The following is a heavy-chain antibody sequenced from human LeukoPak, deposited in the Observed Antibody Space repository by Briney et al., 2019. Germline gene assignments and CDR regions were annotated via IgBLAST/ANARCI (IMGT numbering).Heavy chain of an antibody. Sequence: PSETLSLTCGVSGGSIDIANYWSWVRQAPGKGLEWIGEISHDGTTNYNPFLRSRVAMSFDRANNQFSLSLTSVTAADTAVYYCTREDRPFCPFAYWGQGVLVTVSS. CDR3: TREDRPFCPFAY. J-gene: IGHJ4*02. CDR2: ISHDGTT. D-gene: IGHD3-22*01. V-gene: IGHV4-4*02. CDR1: GGSIDIANY.